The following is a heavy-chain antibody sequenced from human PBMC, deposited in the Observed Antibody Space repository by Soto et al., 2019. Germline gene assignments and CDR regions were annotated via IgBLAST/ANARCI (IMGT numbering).Heavy chain of an antibody. D-gene: IGHD2-2*01. CDR3: AKDGGMSEYQLLLYDMDV. Sequence: PGGSLRLSCAASGFNFDDYAMHWVRQAPGKGLEWVSGISWNSGSIGYADSVKGRFTISRDNAKNSLYLQMNSLRAEDTALYYCAKDGGMSEYQLLLYDMDVWGQGTTVTVSS. V-gene: IGHV3-9*01. CDR2: ISWNSGSI. CDR1: GFNFDDYA. J-gene: IGHJ6*02.